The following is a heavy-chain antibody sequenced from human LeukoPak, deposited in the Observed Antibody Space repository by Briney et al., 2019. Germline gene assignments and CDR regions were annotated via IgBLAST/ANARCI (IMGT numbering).Heavy chain of an antibody. J-gene: IGHJ6*02. V-gene: IGHV1-69*04. Sequence: SVKVSCKASGGTFSSYAISWVRQAPGQGLEWMGRIIPILGIANYAQKFQGRVTITADKSTSTAYMELSSLRSEDTAVYCCAGGSRLRFLEWPNYYYYGMDVWGQGTTVTVSS. CDR1: GGTFSSYA. D-gene: IGHD3-3*01. CDR3: AGGSRLRFLEWPNYYYYGMDV. CDR2: IIPILGIA.